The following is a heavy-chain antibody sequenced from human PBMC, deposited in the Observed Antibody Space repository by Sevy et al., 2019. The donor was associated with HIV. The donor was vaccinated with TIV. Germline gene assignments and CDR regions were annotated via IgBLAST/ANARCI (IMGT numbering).Heavy chain of an antibody. Sequence: GGSLRLSCAASGFIFNNYDMYWIRQAPGKGLELVATVSYDGADKDYADIVKGRFTISRDSSRSMLYLQMSSLRPEDTGVYFCAQDIVDCSGGTCYSGAVSPFESWGQGTLVTVSS. CDR3: AQDIVDCSGGTCYSGAVSPFES. CDR1: GFIFNNYD. CDR2: VSYDGADK. V-gene: IGHV3-30*18. J-gene: IGHJ4*02. D-gene: IGHD2-15*01.